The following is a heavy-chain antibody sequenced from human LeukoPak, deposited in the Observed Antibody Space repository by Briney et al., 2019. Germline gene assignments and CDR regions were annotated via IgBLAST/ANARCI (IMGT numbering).Heavy chain of an antibody. CDR1: GFTFNNYW. CDR3: ARVNDYDSGSLYRPIDY. V-gene: IGHV3-7*01. D-gene: IGHD3-10*01. J-gene: IGHJ4*02. CDR2: IKQDESEK. Sequence: GGSLRLSCEASGFTFNNYWMSWFRQAPGKGLDWVANIKQDESEKNYVDSVKGRFTISRDNVKNSLYLQMNSLRAEDTAVYSCARVNDYDSGSLYRPIDYWGQGTLVTVSS.